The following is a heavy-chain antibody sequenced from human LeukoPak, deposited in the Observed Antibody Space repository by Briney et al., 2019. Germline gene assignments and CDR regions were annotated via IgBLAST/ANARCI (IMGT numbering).Heavy chain of an antibody. CDR3: AKGGGGLGF. D-gene: IGHD3-10*01. Sequence: PGGSLRLSCAPSGPTFDEYSMHWVRQAPRKGLECVSLISGDGGSTYYADSVKGRFTISRDNSKNSLYLQMNSLRTEDTALYYCAKGGGGLGFWGQGTLVTVSS. V-gene: IGHV3-43*02. CDR1: GPTFDEYS. J-gene: IGHJ4*02. CDR2: ISGDGGST.